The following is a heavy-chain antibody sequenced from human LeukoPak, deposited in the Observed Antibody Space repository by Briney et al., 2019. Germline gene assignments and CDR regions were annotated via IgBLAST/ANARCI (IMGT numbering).Heavy chain of an antibody. CDR1: GFSVSRNY. CDR2: IYSGGST. D-gene: IGHD3-16*02. V-gene: IGHV3-53*01. CDR3: ASRSDNPWGTYLDAFDI. J-gene: IGHJ3*02. Sequence: GGSLRLSCAASGFSVSRNYMAWVRQAPGKGLEWVSIIYSGGSTNYADSVKGRFTISRDRSTNMVSLQMNSLTAEDTAMYYCASRSDNPWGTYLDAFDIWGQGTMVAVSS.